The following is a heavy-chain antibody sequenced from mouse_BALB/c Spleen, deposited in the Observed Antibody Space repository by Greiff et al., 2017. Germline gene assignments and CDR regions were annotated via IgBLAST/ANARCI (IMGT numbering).Heavy chain of an antibody. D-gene: IGHD2-14*01. Sequence: EVKLVESGGGLVQPGGSLKLSCAASGFTFSSYGMSWVRQTPDKRLELVATINSNGGSTYYPDSVKGRFTISRDNAKNTLYLQMSSLKSEDTAMYYCARGGRYEAMDYWGQGTSVTVSS. CDR3: ARGGRYEAMDY. CDR1: GFTFSSYG. V-gene: IGHV5-6-3*01. J-gene: IGHJ4*01. CDR2: INSNGGST.